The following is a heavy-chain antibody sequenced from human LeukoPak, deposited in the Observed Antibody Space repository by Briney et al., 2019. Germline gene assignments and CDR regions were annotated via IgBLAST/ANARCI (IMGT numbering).Heavy chain of an antibody. CDR2: IIPIFGTA. D-gene: IGHD3-22*01. J-gene: IGHJ4*02. CDR1: GGTFSSYA. CDR3: ASHYYDSSGYPY. Sequence: SVKVSCKASGGTFSSYAISWVRQAPGQGLEWMGRIIPIFGTANYAQKFQGRVTITTDESTSTAYMGLSSLRSEDTAVYYCASHYYDSSGYPYWGQGTLVTVSS. V-gene: IGHV1-69*05.